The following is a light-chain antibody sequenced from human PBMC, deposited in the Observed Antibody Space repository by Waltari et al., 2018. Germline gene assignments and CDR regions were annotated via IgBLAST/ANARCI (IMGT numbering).Light chain of an antibody. CDR1: QGISSR. V-gene: IGKV1-12*01. J-gene: IGKJ1*01. CDR2: DAS. CDR3: QQVDSFPRT. Sequence: DIQMPQSPSPFPPSLGDRFPLTCRASQGISSRLAWYQQKPGKAPKLLIYDASSLHSGVPSRFSGSGSGTEFTLTISSLQPEDFATYYCQQVDSFPRTFGQGTKVEVK.